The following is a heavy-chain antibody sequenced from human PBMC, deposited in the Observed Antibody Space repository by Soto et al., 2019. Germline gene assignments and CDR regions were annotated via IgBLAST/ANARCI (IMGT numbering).Heavy chain of an antibody. Sequence: PSETLSLTCSVSGGFIISSSYYWDWIRQTPGKGLEWIASMHYSGDTHYNPSLKSRVTISRDNAKNSLYLQMNSLRDEDTAVYYCAREPRYYYDSSGYLNWFDPWGQGTLVTVS. V-gene: IGHV4-39*02. CDR2: MHYSGDT. CDR1: GGFIISSSYY. D-gene: IGHD3-22*01. CDR3: AREPRYYYDSSGYLNWFDP. J-gene: IGHJ5*02.